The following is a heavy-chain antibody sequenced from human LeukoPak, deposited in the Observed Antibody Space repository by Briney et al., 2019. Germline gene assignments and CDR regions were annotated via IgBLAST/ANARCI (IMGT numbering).Heavy chain of an antibody. CDR1: GFSLSTSGVG. D-gene: IGHD3-3*01. V-gene: IGHV2-5*01. CDR2: IYWNDDK. J-gene: IGHJ4*02. CDR3: AHSPLSYYDFWSGYSNTYYFDY. Sequence: SGPTLVKPTQTLTLTCTFSGFSLSTSGVGVGWIRQPPGKALEWLALIYWNDDKRYSPSLNSRLTITRDTSKNQVVLTMTNMDPVDTATYYCAHSPLSYYDFWSGYSNTYYFDYWGQGTLVTVSS.